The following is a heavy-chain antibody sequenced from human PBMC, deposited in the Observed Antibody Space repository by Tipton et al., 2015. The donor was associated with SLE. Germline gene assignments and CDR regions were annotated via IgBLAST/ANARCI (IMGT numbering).Heavy chain of an antibody. CDR3: ARVAAADPYDAFDI. CDR2: IIPIFGTA. Sequence: QSGAEVKKPGSSVKVSCKASGGTFSSYAISWVRQAPGQGLEWMGGIIPIFGTANYAQKFQGRVTITTDESTSTAYMELRSLRSDDTAVYYCARVAAADPYDAFDIWGQGTMVTVSS. CDR1: GGTFSSYA. J-gene: IGHJ3*02. V-gene: IGHV1-69*05. D-gene: IGHD6-13*01.